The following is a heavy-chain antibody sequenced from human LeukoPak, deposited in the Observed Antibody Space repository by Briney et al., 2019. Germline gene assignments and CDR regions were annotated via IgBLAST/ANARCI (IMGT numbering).Heavy chain of an antibody. V-gene: IGHV4-34*01. CDR1: GGSFSGYY. Sequence: NPSETLSLTCAVYGGSFSGYYWSWIRQPPGKGLEWIGEINHSGSTNYNPSLKSRVTISVDTSKNQFSLKLSSVTAADTAVYYCARGIRGDTAVDYWGQGTLVTVSS. J-gene: IGHJ4*02. D-gene: IGHD5-18*01. CDR3: ARGIRGDTAVDY. CDR2: INHSGST.